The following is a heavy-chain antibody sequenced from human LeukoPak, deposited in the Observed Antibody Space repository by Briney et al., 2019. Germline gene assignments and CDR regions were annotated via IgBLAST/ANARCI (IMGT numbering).Heavy chain of an antibody. CDR2: ISNNGGDT. J-gene: IGHJ4*02. V-gene: IGHV3-64*01. D-gene: IGHD5-18*01. CDR1: GFTFSSYA. CDR3: AKSGRRGYSYGYRFKYYYDY. Sequence: GGSLRLSCAASGFTFSSYAMHWVRQAPGKGLEYVSAISNNGGDTYYANSVKGRFTISRDNSKNTLYLQMGSLRAEDTAVYYCAKSGRRGYSYGYRFKYYYDYWGQGTLVTVSS.